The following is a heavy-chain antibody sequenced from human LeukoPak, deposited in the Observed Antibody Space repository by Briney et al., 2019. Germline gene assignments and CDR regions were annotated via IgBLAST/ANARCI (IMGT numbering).Heavy chain of an antibody. CDR1: GYTFTSYG. V-gene: IGHV1-18*01. CDR2: ISVYTGNT. CDR3: ARDNSVGDSAWWFDP. J-gene: IGHJ5*02. D-gene: IGHD3-16*01. Sequence: ASVKVSCKASGYTFTSYGISWVRQAPGQGLEWMGWISVYTGNTNYAQKFQDRVTLTTDTSTTTAYMELRSLRSADTAVYYCARDNSVGDSAWWFDPWGQGTLVTVSS.